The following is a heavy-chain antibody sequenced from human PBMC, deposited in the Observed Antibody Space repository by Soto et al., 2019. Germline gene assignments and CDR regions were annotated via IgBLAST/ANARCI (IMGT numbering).Heavy chain of an antibody. V-gene: IGHV3-30-3*01. Sequence: GVSLRLSCAASGFTFSSYAMHWVRQAPGKGLEWVAVISYDGSNKYYADSVKGRFTISRDNSKNTLYLQMNSLRAEDTAVYYCASVRITIFGVVIPYNWFAPWGQGTLVTVSS. J-gene: IGHJ5*02. D-gene: IGHD3-3*01. CDR2: ISYDGSNK. CDR1: GFTFSSYA. CDR3: ASVRITIFGVVIPYNWFAP.